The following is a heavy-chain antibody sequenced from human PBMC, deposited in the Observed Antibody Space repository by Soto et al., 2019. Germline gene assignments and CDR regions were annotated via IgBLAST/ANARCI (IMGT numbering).Heavy chain of an antibody. Sequence: GASVKVSCKASGYTFTSYGISWVRQAPGQGLEWMGWISAYNGNTNYAQKLQGRVTMTTDTSTSTAYMELRSLRSDDTAVYYCARDHSAVDTAMGHYYYYYMDVWGKGTTVTVSS. J-gene: IGHJ6*03. CDR1: GYTFTSYG. V-gene: IGHV1-18*01. D-gene: IGHD5-18*01. CDR2: ISAYNGNT. CDR3: ARDHSAVDTAMGHYYYYYMDV.